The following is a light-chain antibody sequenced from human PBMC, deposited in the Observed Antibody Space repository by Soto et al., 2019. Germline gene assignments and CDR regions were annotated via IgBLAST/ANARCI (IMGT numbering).Light chain of an antibody. Sequence: DIQMTQSPSTLSASVGDRVTITCRASQSISNWLAWYQQKPGEAPNLLIYKASTLESGVPSRFSGSGYGTEFALTISSLQPEDFATYYCQQYNIGYTFGQGTRLDIK. CDR3: QQYNIGYT. CDR1: QSISNW. V-gene: IGKV1-5*03. CDR2: KAS. J-gene: IGKJ2*01.